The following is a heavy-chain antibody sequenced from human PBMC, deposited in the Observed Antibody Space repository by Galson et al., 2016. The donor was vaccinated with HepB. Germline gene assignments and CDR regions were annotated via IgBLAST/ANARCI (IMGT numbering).Heavy chain of an antibody. Sequence: PALVKPTQTLTLTCTFSGFSLSTDGMGVGWIRQPPGKALEWLALIYWDDDKRYTPSLKSRLTITKDTSKNQMVLIMTNMDPADTGTYYCAHKRASRYYYGVDVWGQGTTVTVSS. V-gene: IGHV2-5*02. CDR3: AHKRASRYYYGVDV. J-gene: IGHJ6*02. CDR2: IYWDDDK. CDR1: GFSLSTDGMG.